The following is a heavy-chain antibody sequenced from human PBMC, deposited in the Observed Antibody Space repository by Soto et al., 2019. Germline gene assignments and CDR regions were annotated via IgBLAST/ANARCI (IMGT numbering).Heavy chain of an antibody. J-gene: IGHJ4*02. D-gene: IGHD5-12*01. Sequence: EVQLVESGGGLVQPGGSLRLSCAASGFTFSRYAMHWVRQAPGKGLEYVSAISSNGGSTYYANSVKGRFTISRDNSKNTLYLQMGSLRAEDMAVYYCARGIVATNSDPPGGYWGQGTLVTVSS. CDR3: ARGIVATNSDPPGGY. CDR1: GFTFSRYA. CDR2: ISSNGGST. V-gene: IGHV3-64*01.